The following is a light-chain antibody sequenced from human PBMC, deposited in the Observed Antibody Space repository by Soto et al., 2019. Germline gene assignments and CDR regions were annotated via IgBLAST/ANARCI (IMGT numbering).Light chain of an antibody. CDR3: QRYYSTPRT. J-gene: IGKJ1*01. V-gene: IGKV4-1*01. CDR1: QGVLHNSNSHHF. CDR2: WTS. Sequence: TQSPDSLALSLGARATINCRSSQGVLHNSNSHHFLSWYQQIPGQSPKLLIYWTSLRESGVPERFIGSGSGAEFTLTISSLQAEDVAVYYCQRYYSTPRTFGQATKVDIK.